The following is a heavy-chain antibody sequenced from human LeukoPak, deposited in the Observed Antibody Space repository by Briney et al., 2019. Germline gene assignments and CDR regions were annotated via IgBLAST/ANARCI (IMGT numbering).Heavy chain of an antibody. V-gene: IGHV3-7*03. D-gene: IGHD6-19*01. CDR1: GFTFRDHW. CDR3: VKNDGWFHLAQ. CDR2: IKNDGSET. Sequence: GGSLRLSCAVSGFTFRDHWMDWVRQAPGKGLQWVGHIKNDGSETYYLDSLKGRFSISRDNTNNALYLQMNSLRVEDTAVYYCVKNDGWFHLAQWGQGTLVTVSS. J-gene: IGHJ4*02.